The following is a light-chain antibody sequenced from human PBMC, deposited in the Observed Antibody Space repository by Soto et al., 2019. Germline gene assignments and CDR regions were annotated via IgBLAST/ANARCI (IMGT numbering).Light chain of an antibody. Sequence: QSALTQPASVSGSPGQSITISCTGTSSDVGSYNYVSWYQQHPGKAPKLMIYEVRNRPSGVSDRFSGSKSGKTASLTIFGIQAEDEADYYCSSYTTSTTQVFGGGTKVTVL. J-gene: IGLJ2*01. V-gene: IGLV2-14*01. CDR2: EVR. CDR3: SSYTTSTTQV. CDR1: SSDVGSYNY.